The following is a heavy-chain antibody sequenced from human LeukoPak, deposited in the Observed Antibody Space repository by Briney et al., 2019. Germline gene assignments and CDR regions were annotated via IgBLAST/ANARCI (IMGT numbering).Heavy chain of an antibody. CDR2: MNIDGST. J-gene: IGHJ4*02. CDR1: GVSISSSDYF. CDR3: ARYSGSGYGMFYFDY. Sequence: PSETLSLTCTVSGVSISSSDYFWSWIRQPAGKGLEWIGRMNIDGSTNYNPSLQSRVTSSLDTSKNQFSLKLSSVTAADTAVYYCARYSGSGYGMFYFDYWGQGTLVTVSS. V-gene: IGHV4-61*02. D-gene: IGHD5-12*01.